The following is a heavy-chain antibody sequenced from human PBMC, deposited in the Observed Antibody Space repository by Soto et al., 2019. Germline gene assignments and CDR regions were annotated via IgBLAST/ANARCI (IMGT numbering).Heavy chain of an antibody. CDR1: GGYISSGYYY. J-gene: IGHJ4*02. Sequence: SETPSVTSSVAGGYISSGYYYWSLIRQAPGKGLEWIGYIYYSGGTYYNPSLKSRVTISVDTSKNQFSLKLSSVTAADTAVYYCARGGIAARPYWGQGTLVTVSS. D-gene: IGHD6-6*01. CDR3: ARGGIAARPY. CDR2: IYYSGGT. V-gene: IGHV4-30-4*01.